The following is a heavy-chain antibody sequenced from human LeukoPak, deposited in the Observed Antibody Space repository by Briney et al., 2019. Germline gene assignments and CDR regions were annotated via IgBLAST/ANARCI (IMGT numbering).Heavy chain of an antibody. CDR3: ALYNGWWYFDY. D-gene: IGHD6-19*01. J-gene: IGHJ4*02. Sequence: GTLRLSCADSGFTFSSYGMRWVRRAPGKGLEWVSGISGSGATTYYADSVKGRFTISKDNSKNTLYLQMNSLRAEDTATYYCALYNGWWYFDYWGQGALVTVSS. CDR1: GFTFSSYG. V-gene: IGHV3-23*01. CDR2: ISGSGATT.